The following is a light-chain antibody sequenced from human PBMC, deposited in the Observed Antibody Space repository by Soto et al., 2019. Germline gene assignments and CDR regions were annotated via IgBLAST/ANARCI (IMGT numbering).Light chain of an antibody. CDR3: HQYHNWPPWT. Sequence: EVVLTQSPATLSVSPGEIATLSCRASQSVSNKLAWYQQKPGQAPRLLTYDASTRATGIPPRFSGSGSGTEFSLTISSLQSDDSAVYYCHQYHNWPPWTFGQGTKVEVK. V-gene: IGKV3-15*01. CDR1: QSVSNK. CDR2: DAS. J-gene: IGKJ1*01.